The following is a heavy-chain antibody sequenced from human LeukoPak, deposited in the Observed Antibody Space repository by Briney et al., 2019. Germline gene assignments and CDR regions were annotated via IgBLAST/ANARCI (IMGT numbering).Heavy chain of an antibody. D-gene: IGHD2-2*01. V-gene: IGHV3-7*01. CDR1: GFTFSSYW. CDR3: AREEPVAILSH. J-gene: IGHJ4*02. CDR2: IKEDGSEK. Sequence: GGSLRLSCAASGFTFSSYWMSWVRQAPGRGLKWVANIKEDGSEKYYVDSVKGRFTISRDNAKNSLFLEMNSLRAEDTALYYCAREEPVAILSHWGQGTLVTVSS.